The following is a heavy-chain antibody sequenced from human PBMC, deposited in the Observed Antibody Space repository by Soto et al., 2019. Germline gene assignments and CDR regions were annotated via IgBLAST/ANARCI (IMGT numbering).Heavy chain of an antibody. CDR2: IIPIFGTA. CDR1: GGTFSSYA. D-gene: IGHD3-9*01. CDR3: ARGEYYDILTGYHKRPLGWFDH. Sequence: GASVKVSCKASGGTFSSYAISWVRQAPGQGLEWMGGIIPIFGTANYAQKFQGRVTITADESTSTAYMELSSLRSEDTAVYYCARGEYYDILTGYHKRPLGWFDHWGQGTLVTVSS. V-gene: IGHV1-69*13. J-gene: IGHJ5*02.